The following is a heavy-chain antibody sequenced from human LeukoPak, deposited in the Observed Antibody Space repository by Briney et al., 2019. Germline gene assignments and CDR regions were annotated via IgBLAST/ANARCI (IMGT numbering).Heavy chain of an antibody. V-gene: IGHV4-4*07. CDR3: ARRSANLHYYYYMDV. D-gene: IGHD4/OR15-4a*01. CDR1: GGSISSYY. Sequence: PSETLSLTCTVSGGSISSYYWSWIRQPAGKGLECIGRIYTSGSTNYNPSLKSRVTISVDTSKNQFSLKLSSVTAADTAVYYCARRSANLHYYYYMDVWGKGTTVTVSS. J-gene: IGHJ6*03. CDR2: IYTSGST.